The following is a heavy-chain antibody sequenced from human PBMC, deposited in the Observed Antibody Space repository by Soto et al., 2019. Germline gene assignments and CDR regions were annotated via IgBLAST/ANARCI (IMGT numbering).Heavy chain of an antibody. D-gene: IGHD3-22*01. Sequence: SVKVSCKASGCTFSSYAISWVRQAPGQVLEWMVVIIPIFGTANYAQKFQGRVTITADESTSTAYMELSSLRSEDTAVYYCASHPYEYYYDSSGPNWFDPWGQGTLVTVSS. CDR3: ASHPYEYYYDSSGPNWFDP. J-gene: IGHJ5*02. CDR2: IIPIFGTA. CDR1: GCTFSSYA. V-gene: IGHV1-69*13.